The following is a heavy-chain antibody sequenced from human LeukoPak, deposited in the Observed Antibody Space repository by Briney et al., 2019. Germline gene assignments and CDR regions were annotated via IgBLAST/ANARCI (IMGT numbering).Heavy chain of an antibody. CDR1: GGSISSYY. J-gene: IGHJ6*02. Sequence: SETLSLTCTVSGGSISSYYWSWIRQPPGKGLEWIGYIYYSGSTNYNPSLKSRVTISVDTSKNQFSLKLSPVTAADTAVYYCARGDSSGYYGYYYYGMDVWGQGTTVTVSS. V-gene: IGHV4-59*01. CDR3: ARGDSSGYYGYYYYGMDV. CDR2: IYYSGST. D-gene: IGHD3-22*01.